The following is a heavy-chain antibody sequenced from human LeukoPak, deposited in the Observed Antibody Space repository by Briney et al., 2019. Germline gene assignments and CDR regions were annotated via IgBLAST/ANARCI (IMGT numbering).Heavy chain of an antibody. CDR2: TRADGATT. J-gene: IGHJ4*02. CDR3: ARDNTGSYEY. Sequence: GGSLRLSCAASGFTFGDYDMHWVRQAPGKGLEWVSLTRADGATTRYADSVKGRFTISRDNSKDSLYLQMNSLRTEDTALYYCARDNTGSYEYWGQGILVTVSP. D-gene: IGHD1-26*01. V-gene: IGHV3-43*02. CDR1: GFTFGDYD.